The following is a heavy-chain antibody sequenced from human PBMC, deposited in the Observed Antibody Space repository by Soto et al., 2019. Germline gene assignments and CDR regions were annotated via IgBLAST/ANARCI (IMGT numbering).Heavy chain of an antibody. CDR1: VVTSSG. V-gene: IGHV1-18*04. CDR3: AREGILGLFDAYDL. D-gene: IGHD3-3*01. Sequence: QDQLVQSGAEGKKPGASVKVSCKASVVTSSGISWVRQAPGQRLEWMGWISTHNGNTIYAQKFQGRVIMTMDTSTTTVYMELRSLRPDDTAVYLCAREGILGLFDAYDLWGQGTMVTVSS. J-gene: IGHJ3*01. CDR2: ISTHNGNT.